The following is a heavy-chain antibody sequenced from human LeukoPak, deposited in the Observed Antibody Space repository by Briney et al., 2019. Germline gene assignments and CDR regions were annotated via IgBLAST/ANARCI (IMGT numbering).Heavy chain of an antibody. D-gene: IGHD3-10*02. J-gene: IGHJ6*03. CDR2: INGNGAST. Sequence: PGGSLRLSCAASVFTFSNYAMSWLRQAPGKGREGVSSINGNGASTYYADSVKGRFTISRDNAKNSLYLQINSLRAEDTAVYYCAELGITMIGGVWGKGTTVTISS. V-gene: IGHV3-23*01. CDR1: VFTFSNYA. CDR3: AELGITMIGGV.